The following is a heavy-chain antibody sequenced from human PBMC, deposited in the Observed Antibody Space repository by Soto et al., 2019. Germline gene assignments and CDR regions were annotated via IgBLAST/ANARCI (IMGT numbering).Heavy chain of an antibody. CDR1: GGSISSGGYY. D-gene: IGHD1-26*01. CDR2: IYYSGST. Sequence: SETLSLTCTVSGGSISSGGYYWSWIRQHPGKGLEWIGYIYYSGSTYYNPSLKSRVTISVDTSKNQFSLKLSSVTAADTAVYYCASAQVGADAFDIWGQGTMVPVSS. CDR3: ASAQVGADAFDI. J-gene: IGHJ3*02. V-gene: IGHV4-31*03.